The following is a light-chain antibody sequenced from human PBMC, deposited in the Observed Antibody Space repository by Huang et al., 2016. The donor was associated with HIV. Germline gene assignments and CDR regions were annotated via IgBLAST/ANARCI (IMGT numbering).Light chain of an antibody. V-gene: IGKV3-15*01. J-gene: IGKJ2*01. CDR2: AAS. Sequence: EIVMTQSPATLSVSPGERATLSCRASETVSSNLAWYQQKPGQAPRLLIYAASTRATDIPARFSGSGSGTEFTLIISSLQSEDFAVYYCQHYRVWPPVYTFGQGTKLEIK. CDR1: ETVSSN. CDR3: QHYRVWPPVYT.